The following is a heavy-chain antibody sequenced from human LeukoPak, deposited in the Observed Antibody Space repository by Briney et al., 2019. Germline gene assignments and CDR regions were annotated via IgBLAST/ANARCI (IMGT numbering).Heavy chain of an antibody. CDR1: GYSFTSYW. D-gene: IGHD3-10*01. Sequence: GESLKISCKGSGYSFTSYWISWVRQMPGKGLEWMGRIDPSDSYTNYSPSFQGHVTISADKSISTAYLQWSSLKASDTAMYYCASSTYYYGSGSYYRGYYYYYGMDVWGKGTTVTVSS. CDR2: IDPSDSYT. J-gene: IGHJ6*04. CDR3: ASSTYYYGSGSYYRGYYYYYGMDV. V-gene: IGHV5-10-1*01.